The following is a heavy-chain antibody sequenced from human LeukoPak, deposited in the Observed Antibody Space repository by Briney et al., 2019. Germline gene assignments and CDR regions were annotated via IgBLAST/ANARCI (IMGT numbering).Heavy chain of an antibody. CDR3: ARFGRMRGWFDP. D-gene: IGHD2-8*01. J-gene: IGHJ5*02. V-gene: IGHV3-21*01. CDR1: GFTFSSYS. Sequence: KPGGSLRLSCAASGFTFSSYSTNWVRQAPGKGLEWVSSISSSSSYIYYADSVKGRFTISRDNAKNSLYLQMNSLRAEDTAVYYCARFGRMRGWFDPWGQGTLVTVSS. CDR2: ISSSSSYI.